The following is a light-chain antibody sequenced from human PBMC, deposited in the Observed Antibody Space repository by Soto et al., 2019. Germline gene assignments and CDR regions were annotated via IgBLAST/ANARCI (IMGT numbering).Light chain of an antibody. V-gene: IGKV3-20*01. Sequence: DIVLTQSPGTLSLSPGERATPSCRTSQTVSSSLAWYQQKPGQAPRLLNYEASNRATGIPARFSGSGSGADFTLTISRLGPEDFAVYYCQQYGSSGTFGQGTKVDIK. CDR3: QQYGSSGT. CDR1: QTVSSS. J-gene: IGKJ1*01. CDR2: EAS.